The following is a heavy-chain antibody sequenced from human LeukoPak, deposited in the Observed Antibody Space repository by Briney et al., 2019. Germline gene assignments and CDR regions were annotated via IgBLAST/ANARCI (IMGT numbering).Heavy chain of an antibody. D-gene: IGHD3-9*01. CDR3: ARGANYDILTGYYTY. CDR1: GYSFTSYW. J-gene: IGHJ4*02. CDR2: IYPGDSDT. Sequence: GESLKISCKGSGYSFTSYWIGWVRQMPGKGLEWMGIIYPGDSDTRYSPSFQGQVTISADKSISTAYLRWSSLKASDTAMYYCARGANYDILTGYYTYWGQGTLVTVSS. V-gene: IGHV5-51*01.